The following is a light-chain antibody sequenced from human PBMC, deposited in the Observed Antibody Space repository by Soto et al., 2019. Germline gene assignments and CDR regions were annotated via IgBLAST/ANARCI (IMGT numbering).Light chain of an antibody. CDR1: SGHSSFA. J-gene: IGLJ2*01. CDR3: QTWGTGSVV. Sequence: QSVLTQSPSASASLGASVKLTCTLSSGHSSFAIAWHQQRPEKGPRYLMKLNSDGSHTKGDGIPDRFSGSSSGAERYLTISNLQSDDEADYYCQTWGTGSVVFGGGTKLTVL. V-gene: IGLV4-69*01. CDR2: LNSDGSH.